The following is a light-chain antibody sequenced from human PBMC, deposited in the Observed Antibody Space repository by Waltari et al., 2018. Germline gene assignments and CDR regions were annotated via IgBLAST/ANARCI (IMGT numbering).Light chain of an antibody. CDR2: DVS. Sequence: QSALTQPASVSGSPGQSITISCTGTSSDVGAFNFVHWYQHHPGRVPKLVIYDVSNRPSGISTRFSGSKSGNTASLTISGLQTEDEADYYCSSYTTTLKLVFGTGTKVTVL. CDR3: SSYTTTLKLV. V-gene: IGLV2-14*01. J-gene: IGLJ1*01. CDR1: SSDVGAFNF.